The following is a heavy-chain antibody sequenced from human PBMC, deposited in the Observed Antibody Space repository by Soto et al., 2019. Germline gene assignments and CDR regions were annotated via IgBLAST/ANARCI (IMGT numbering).Heavy chain of an antibody. D-gene: IGHD6-19*01. Sequence: QVQLQQGGAGLLTPSETLSLTCAVYGGSFSGYYWSWLSQPPGKGLEWIGEINHSGSTNYNPSLQSRVNISVDPSKTQFSLKLSSVTAADTAVYYGPRGRGGWSYYGMDVCGKGTAVTVSS. J-gene: IGHJ6*04. V-gene: IGHV4-34*01. CDR1: GGSFSGYY. CDR3: PRGRGGWSYYGMDV. CDR2: INHSGST.